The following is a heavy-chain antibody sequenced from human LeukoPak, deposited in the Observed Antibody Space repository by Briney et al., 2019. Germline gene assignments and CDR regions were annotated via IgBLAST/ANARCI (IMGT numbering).Heavy chain of an antibody. J-gene: IGHJ4*02. D-gene: IGHD3-10*01. Sequence: SVKVSCKAYGGTFSSYAISWVRQAPGQGLEWMGGIIPIFGTANYAQKFQGRVTITADESTSTAYMELSSLRSEDTAVYYCAREELLWFGEYPTLYFDYWGQGTLVTASS. CDR1: GGTFSSYA. CDR3: AREELLWFGEYPTLYFDY. V-gene: IGHV1-69*13. CDR2: IIPIFGTA.